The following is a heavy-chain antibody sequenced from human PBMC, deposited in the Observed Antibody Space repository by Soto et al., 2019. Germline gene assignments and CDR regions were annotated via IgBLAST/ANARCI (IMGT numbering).Heavy chain of an antibody. Sequence: LRLSCAASGFAFSSYNMNWVRQAPGKGLEWVSSISSANSYIYYADSVKGRFTISRDNAKNSLYLQMNSLRAEDTAVYYCARWEGVVVPAANYYYYGMDVWGQGTTVTVSS. J-gene: IGHJ6*02. V-gene: IGHV3-21*01. CDR3: ARWEGVVVPAANYYYYGMDV. D-gene: IGHD2-2*01. CDR2: ISSANSYI. CDR1: GFAFSSYN.